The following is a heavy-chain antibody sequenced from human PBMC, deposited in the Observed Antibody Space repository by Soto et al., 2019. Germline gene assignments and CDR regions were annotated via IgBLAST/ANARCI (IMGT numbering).Heavy chain of an antibody. Sequence: XVSLLLSCVASGFIFSDYAMHWARQAPGKGLEWVALISPAGTNQYYADSAKGRFTISRDNSKNTLYLQMNSLRPEDTGLYYCARENSRISPRLFQHWGHGTLVTVSS. J-gene: IGHJ1*01. CDR3: ARENSRISPRLFQH. CDR2: ISPAGTNQ. CDR1: GFIFSDYA. V-gene: IGHV3-30-3*01. D-gene: IGHD6-6*01.